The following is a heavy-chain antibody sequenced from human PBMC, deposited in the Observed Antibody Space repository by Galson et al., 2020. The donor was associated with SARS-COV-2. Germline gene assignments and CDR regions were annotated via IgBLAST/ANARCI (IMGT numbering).Heavy chain of an antibody. J-gene: IGHJ5*02. D-gene: IGHD3-22*01. Sequence: SLRLSCAASGFTFSSYAMHWVRQAPGKGLEWVAVISYDGSNKYYADSVKGRFTISRDNSKNTLYLQMNSLRAEDTAVYYCARDYYDSSGFYHNWFDPWGQGTLVTVSS. CDR1: GFTFSSYA. V-gene: IGHV3-30*04. CDR2: ISYDGSNK. CDR3: ARDYYDSSGFYHNWFDP.